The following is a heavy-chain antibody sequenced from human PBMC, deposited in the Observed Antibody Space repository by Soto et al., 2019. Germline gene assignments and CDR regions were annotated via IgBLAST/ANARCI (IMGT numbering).Heavy chain of an antibody. V-gene: IGHV3-30*18. CDR1: GFTFSSYG. D-gene: IGHD5-18*01. CDR2: ISYDGSNK. J-gene: IGHJ4*02. Sequence: QVQLVESGGGVVQPGRSLRLSCAASGFTFSSYGMHWVRQAPGKGLEWVAVISYDGSNKYYADSVKGRFTISRDNSKNTLYLQLNSLRAADTAVYYCANGSTAMTYFDYWGQGTLVTVSS. CDR3: ANGSTAMTYFDY.